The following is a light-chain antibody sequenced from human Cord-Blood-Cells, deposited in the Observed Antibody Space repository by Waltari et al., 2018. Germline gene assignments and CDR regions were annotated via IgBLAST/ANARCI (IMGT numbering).Light chain of an antibody. CDR1: QSVSSN. J-gene: IGKJ2*01. CDR2: GAS. V-gene: IGKV3-15*01. Sequence: EIVMTQSPATLSVSPGERATLSCRASQSVSSNLDWYLQKPGQAPRLLIYGASTRATGIPARFSGSGSGTEFTLTISSLQSEDFAVYYCQQYNNWPPVTFGQGTKLEIK. CDR3: QQYNNWPPVT.